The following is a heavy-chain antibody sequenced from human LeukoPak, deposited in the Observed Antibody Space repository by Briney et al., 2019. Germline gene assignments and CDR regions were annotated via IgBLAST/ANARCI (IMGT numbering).Heavy chain of an antibody. V-gene: IGHV4-38-2*02. Sequence: SETLSLTCTVSGYSISSGYYWGWIRQPPGKGLEWIGSIYHSGSTYYNPSLKSRVTISVDTSKNQFSLKLSSVTAADTAVYYCARDFGSSIWGQGTLVTVSS. D-gene: IGHD3-3*01. J-gene: IGHJ4*02. CDR3: ARDFGSSI. CDR1: GYSISSGYY. CDR2: IYHSGST.